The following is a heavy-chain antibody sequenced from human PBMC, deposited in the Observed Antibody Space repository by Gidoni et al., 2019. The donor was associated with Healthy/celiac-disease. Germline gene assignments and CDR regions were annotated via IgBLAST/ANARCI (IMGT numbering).Heavy chain of an antibody. CDR3: ARYAQLYSSSHDAFDI. CDR1: GGSISSSSYY. CDR2: IYYSGST. Sequence: QLQLQESGPGLVKPSETLSLTCTVSGGSISSSSYYWGWIRQPPGKGLEWIGSIYYSGSTYYNPSLKSRVTISVDTSKNQFSLKLSSVTAADTAVYYCARYAQLYSSSHDAFDIWGQGTMVTVSS. V-gene: IGHV4-39*01. J-gene: IGHJ3*02. D-gene: IGHD6-6*01.